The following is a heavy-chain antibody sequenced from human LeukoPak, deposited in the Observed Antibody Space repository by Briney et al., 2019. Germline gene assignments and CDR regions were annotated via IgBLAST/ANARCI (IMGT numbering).Heavy chain of an antibody. D-gene: IGHD2-21*02. CDR3: ARSWSRVVTAPLYYFDY. CDR1: GGSISSGGYY. CDR2: IYYSGST. Sequence: SQTLSLTCTVSGGSISSGGYYWSWIRQHPGKGLEWIGYIYYSGSTYYNPSLKSRVTISVDTSKNQFSLKLSSVTAADTAVYYCARSWSRVVTAPLYYFDYWGQGTLVTVSS. V-gene: IGHV4-31*03. J-gene: IGHJ4*02.